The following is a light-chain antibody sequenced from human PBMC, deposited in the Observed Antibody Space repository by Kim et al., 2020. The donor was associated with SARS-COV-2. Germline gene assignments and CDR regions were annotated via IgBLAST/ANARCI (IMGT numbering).Light chain of an antibody. V-gene: IGLV2-14*01. CDR3: SSYTSSSHVV. CDR2: EVS. J-gene: IGLJ2*01. Sequence: QSALTQPASVSGSPVQSITISCTGTSSDVGGYNYVSWYQQHPGKAPKLMIYEVSNRPSGVSNRFSGSKSGNTASLTISGLQAEDEADYYCSSYTSSSHVVFGGGTQLTVL. CDR1: SSDVGGYNY.